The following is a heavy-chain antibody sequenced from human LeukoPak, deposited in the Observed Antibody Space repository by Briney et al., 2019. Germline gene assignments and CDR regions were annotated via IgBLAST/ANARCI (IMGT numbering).Heavy chain of an antibody. Sequence: PGGSLRLSCAASGFTFSYYEMNWVRQAPGKGLEWVSYISNSGATIYYADSVKGRFTISRDNAKSSLFLQMHSLRAEDTGVYYCARATFSSSGHSYWGQGTLVTVSS. D-gene: IGHD6-13*01. V-gene: IGHV3-48*03. CDR2: ISNSGATI. CDR1: GFTFSYYE. J-gene: IGHJ4*02. CDR3: ARATFSSSGHSY.